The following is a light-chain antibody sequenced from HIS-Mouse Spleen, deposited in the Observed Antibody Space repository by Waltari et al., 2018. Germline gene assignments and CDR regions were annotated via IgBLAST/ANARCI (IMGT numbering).Light chain of an antibody. CDR2: EGS. CDR1: SSDVGRYNL. J-gene: IGLJ2*01. Sequence: QSALTQPASVSGSPGQSITISCTGTSSDVGRYNLVSWYQQHPGKAPKLMIYEGSTRPSGVSNRFSGSKSGNTASLTISGLQAEDEADYYCCSYAGSSTFVVFGGGTKLTVL. V-gene: IGLV2-23*01. CDR3: CSYAGSSTFVV.